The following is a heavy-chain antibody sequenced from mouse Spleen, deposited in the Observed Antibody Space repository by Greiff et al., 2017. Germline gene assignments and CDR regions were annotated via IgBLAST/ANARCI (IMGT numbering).Heavy chain of an antibody. CDR2: ISSGGDYI. CDR1: GFTFSSYA. Sequence: EVKLVESGEGLVKPGGSLKLSCAASGFTFSSYAMSWVRQTPEKRLEWVAYISSGGDYIYYADTVKGRFTISRDNARNTLYLQMSSLKSEDTAMYYCTSESPTYYGSSSFDYWGQGTTLTVSS. CDR3: TSESPTYYGSSSFDY. J-gene: IGHJ2*01. V-gene: IGHV5-9-1*02. D-gene: IGHD1-1*01.